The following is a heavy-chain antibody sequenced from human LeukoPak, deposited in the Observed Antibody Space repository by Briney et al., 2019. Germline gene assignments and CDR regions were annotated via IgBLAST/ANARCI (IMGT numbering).Heavy chain of an antibody. V-gene: IGHV3-23*01. CDR2: IIYSGGST. D-gene: IGHD1-26*01. Sequence: PGGSLRLSCAASGLTFGNYDMSWVRQAPGRGLEWVSTIIYSGGSTYYAHSVKGRFTTSRDNSNNTLFLQMSSLRSEDTAVYYCSTSRPRKFTGTYVAWDALDIWGQGTMVTVSS. J-gene: IGHJ3*02. CDR1: GLTFGNYD. CDR3: STSRPRKFTGTYVAWDALDI.